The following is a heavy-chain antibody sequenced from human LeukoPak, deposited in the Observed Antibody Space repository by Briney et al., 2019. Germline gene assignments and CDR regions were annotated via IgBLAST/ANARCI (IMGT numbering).Heavy chain of an antibody. J-gene: IGHJ4*02. D-gene: IGHD3-16*02. Sequence: GASVKVSCKASGYTFTSYAMHWVRQAPGQRLEWMGWINPNSGGTNYAQKFQSRVTMTRDTSISTAYMELSRLRSDDTAVYYCAREGYDYVWGSYRYLDYWGQGTLVTVSS. CDR2: INPNSGGT. CDR1: GYTFTSYA. CDR3: AREGYDYVWGSYRYLDY. V-gene: IGHV1-2*02.